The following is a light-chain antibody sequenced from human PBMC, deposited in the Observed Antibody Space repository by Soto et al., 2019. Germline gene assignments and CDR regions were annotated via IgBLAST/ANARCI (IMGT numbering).Light chain of an antibody. Sequence: QSVLTQPPSASGTPGQRVTISCSGSSSNIGSNTVNWYQQLPGAAPKLLLYSNNQRPSGVPDRFSGSKSGTSASLAISGLQSEDADDYYCSAWDDSLNGPVFGGGTKVTVL. CDR3: SAWDDSLNGPV. CDR1: SSNIGSNT. V-gene: IGLV1-44*01. J-gene: IGLJ2*01. CDR2: SNN.